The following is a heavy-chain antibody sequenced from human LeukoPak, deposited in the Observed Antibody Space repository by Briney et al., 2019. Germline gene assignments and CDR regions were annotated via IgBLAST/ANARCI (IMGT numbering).Heavy chain of an antibody. CDR1: GVSIISYY. CDR3: ARSLPGAIGAADF. D-gene: IGHD6-13*01. Sequence: SETLSLTCTVSGVSIISYYWSWIRQPPGKGLEWIAFIHSSGSTGYNPSLKSRFTISVDTSKNHFSLKVTSMSAADTGVYYCARSLPGAIGAADFWGQGTLATVSS. J-gene: IGHJ4*02. CDR2: IHSSGST. V-gene: IGHV4-59*01.